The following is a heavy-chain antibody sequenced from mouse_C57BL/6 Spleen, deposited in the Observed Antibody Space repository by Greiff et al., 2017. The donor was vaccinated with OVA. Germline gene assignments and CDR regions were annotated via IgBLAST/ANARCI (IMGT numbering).Heavy chain of an antibody. V-gene: IGHV2-2*01. D-gene: IGHD2-2*01. CDR3: ARTYGYDEYYFDY. J-gene: IGHJ2*01. Sequence: QVQLQQSGPGLVQPSQCLSITCTVSGFSLTSYGVNWVRQSPGKGLEWLGVIWSGGSTDYNAAFISRLSISKDNSKSQVFINMNSLQADDTAIYYCARTYGYDEYYFDYWGKGTTLTVSS. CDR1: GFSLTSYG. CDR2: IWSGGST.